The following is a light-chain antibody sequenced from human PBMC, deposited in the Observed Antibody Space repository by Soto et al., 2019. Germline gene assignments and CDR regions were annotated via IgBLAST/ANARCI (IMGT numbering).Light chain of an antibody. CDR2: GAS. CDR1: QSVSSS. J-gene: IGKJ3*01. V-gene: IGKV3-15*01. CDR3: QQYNNWPPFT. Sequence: EIVMTQSPATLSVSPGERVTLSCRASQSVSSSLAWYQQKPGQAPRLLIYGASTRATGIPARFSGSGSGTAFTLTISRLQSEDFAVYYCQQYNNWPPFTFGPGTKVDIK.